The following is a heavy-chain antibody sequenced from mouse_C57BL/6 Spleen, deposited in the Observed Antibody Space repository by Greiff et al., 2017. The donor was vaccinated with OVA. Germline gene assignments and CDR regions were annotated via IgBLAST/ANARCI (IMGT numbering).Heavy chain of an antibody. Sequence: QVQLTESGAELVRPGASVTLSCKASGYTFTDYEMHWVKQTPVHGLEWIGAIDPETGGTAYNQKFKGKAILTADKSTSTAYMQLRSLTSEDSAVYYCTSPYRGYAMDYWGQGTSVTVSS. V-gene: IGHV1-15*01. D-gene: IGHD2-12*01. CDR1: GYTFTDYE. CDR2: IDPETGGT. J-gene: IGHJ4*01. CDR3: TSPYRGYAMDY.